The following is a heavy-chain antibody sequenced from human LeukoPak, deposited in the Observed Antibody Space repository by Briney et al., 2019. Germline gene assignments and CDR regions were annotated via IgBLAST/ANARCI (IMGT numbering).Heavy chain of an antibody. CDR1: GGTFSSYA. D-gene: IGHD1-26*01. CDR3: ARSVGATPWEGWVDY. V-gene: IGHV1-18*01. CDR2: ISAYNGNT. Sequence: AASVKVSCKASGGTFSSYAISWVRQAPGQGLEWMGWISAYNGNTNYAQKLQGRVTMTTDTSTSTAYMELRSLRSDDTAVYYCARSVGATPWEGWVDYWGQGTLVTVSS. J-gene: IGHJ4*02.